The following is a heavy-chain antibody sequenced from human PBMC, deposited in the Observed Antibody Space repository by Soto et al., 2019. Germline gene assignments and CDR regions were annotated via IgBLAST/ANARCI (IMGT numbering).Heavy chain of an antibody. CDR1: GGSITSYY. Sequence: SFGTLSPTCPFSGGSITSYYWSWIRQPPGKGLEWIGYIYYSGSTNYNPSLKSRVTISVDTSKNQFSLKLSSVTAADTAVYYCARLGGFYQAFDSWGQGSLVTVSS. D-gene: IGHD3-22*01. CDR3: ARLGGFYQAFDS. CDR2: IYYSGST. J-gene: IGHJ4*02. V-gene: IGHV4-59*01.